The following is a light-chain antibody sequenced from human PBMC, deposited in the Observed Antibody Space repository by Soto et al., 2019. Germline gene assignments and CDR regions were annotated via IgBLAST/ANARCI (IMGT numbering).Light chain of an antibody. V-gene: IGKV3-20*01. CDR3: HHYDNSPPFT. CDR2: GAS. Sequence: EIVLTQSPGTLSLSPGERATLSCRASQRVSSRYLAWYQQTPGRAPRLLIYGASSRATGIPDRFSGSGSGTDFTLTIIRLVPEDFAVYYCHHYDNSPPFTFGPGTKVAIK. CDR1: QRVSSRY. J-gene: IGKJ3*01.